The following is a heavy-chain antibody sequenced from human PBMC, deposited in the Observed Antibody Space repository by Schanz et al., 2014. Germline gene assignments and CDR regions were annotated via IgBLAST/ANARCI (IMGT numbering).Heavy chain of an antibody. V-gene: IGHV3-23*01. D-gene: IGHD3-10*01. CDR2: ISGGGGTT. Sequence: EVQLLESGGGLVQPGGSLRLSCLASGFAFSSYAMCWVRQAPGKGLEWVSAISGGGGTTYYTDSVKGRFTISRDNSKSTLYLQMNSLRAEDTAVYYCAKGRFGELSAFDIWGQGTMVTVSS. CDR3: AKGRFGELSAFDI. CDR1: GFAFSSYA. J-gene: IGHJ3*02.